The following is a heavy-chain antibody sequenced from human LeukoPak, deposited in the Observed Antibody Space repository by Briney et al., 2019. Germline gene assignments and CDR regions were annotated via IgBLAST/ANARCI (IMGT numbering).Heavy chain of an antibody. D-gene: IGHD3-10*01. Sequence: GGSLRLSCAASGFTFSSYAMSWVRQAPGKGLEWVSAISGSGGSTYYADSVKGRFTISRDNSKNTLYLQMNSLRAEDTAVYYCAKFRITMVRGVIDYFDYWGQGTLVTVSS. CDR2: ISGSGGST. CDR1: GFTFSSYA. V-gene: IGHV3-23*01. J-gene: IGHJ4*02. CDR3: AKFRITMVRGVIDYFDY.